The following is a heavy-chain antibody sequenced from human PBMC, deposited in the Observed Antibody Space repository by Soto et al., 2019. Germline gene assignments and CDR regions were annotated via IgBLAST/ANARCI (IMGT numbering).Heavy chain of an antibody. D-gene: IGHD6-13*01. V-gene: IGHV5-51*01. CDR3: ASAPYSSSPRFAFDI. CDR2: IYPGDSDT. J-gene: IGHJ3*02. Sequence: PGESLKISCKGSGYSFTSYWIGWVRQMPGKGLEWMGIIYPGDSDTRYSPSFQGQVTISADKSISTAYLQWSSLKASDTAMYYCASAPYSSSPRFAFDIWGQGTMVTVSS. CDR1: GYSFTSYW.